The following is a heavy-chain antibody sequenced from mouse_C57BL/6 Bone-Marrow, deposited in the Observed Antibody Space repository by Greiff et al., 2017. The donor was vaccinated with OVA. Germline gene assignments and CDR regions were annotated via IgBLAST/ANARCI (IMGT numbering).Heavy chain of an antibody. CDR3: ARSTGGFDY. CDR1: GFTFSDYY. J-gene: IGHJ2*01. Sequence: EVMLVESGGGLVQPGGSLKLSCAASGFTFSDYYMYWVRQTPEKRLELVAYISNGGGSTYYPDTVKGRFTISRDNAKNTLYLQMSRLKSEDTAMYYCARSTGGFDYWGQGTTLTVSS. V-gene: IGHV5-12*01. CDR2: ISNGGGST.